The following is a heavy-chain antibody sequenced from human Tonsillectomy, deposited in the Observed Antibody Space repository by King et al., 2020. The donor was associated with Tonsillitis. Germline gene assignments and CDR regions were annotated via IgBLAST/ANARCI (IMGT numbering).Heavy chain of an antibody. J-gene: IGHJ4*02. CDR2: IYYSGST. V-gene: IGHV4-59*01. D-gene: IGHD5-18*01. CDR3: ASLGYSYGTGYFDY. CDR1: GGHISSYY. Sequence: QVQLQESGPGLVKPSETLSLTCTVPGGHISSYYWSWLRPPPRKGLGWIGYIYYSGSTNYQPSLKSRVTISVDTSKNQFSLKLSSVTAADTAVYYCASLGYSYGTGYFDYWGQGTLLTVSS.